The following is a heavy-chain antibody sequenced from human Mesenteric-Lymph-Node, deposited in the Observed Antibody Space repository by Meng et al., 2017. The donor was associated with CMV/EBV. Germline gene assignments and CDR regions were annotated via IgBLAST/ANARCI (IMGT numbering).Heavy chain of an antibody. D-gene: IGHD2-15*01. CDR1: GYSFTGYY. CDR3: VRGLKVVLYNWFDP. J-gene: IGHJ5*02. CDR2: IKPNSGDT. V-gene: IGHV1-2*02. Sequence: SVKVSRKASGYSFTGYYLHWLRQAPGQRLEWMGWIKPNSGDTYYARRFQGRVTMTRDTSINTAYMELSSLTSDDTAVYYCVRGLKVVLYNWFDPWGQGTVVTVSS.